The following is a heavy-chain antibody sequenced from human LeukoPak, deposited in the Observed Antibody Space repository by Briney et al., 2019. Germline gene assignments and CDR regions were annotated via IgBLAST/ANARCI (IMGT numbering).Heavy chain of an antibody. CDR3: AAPGYSSSWYYFDY. J-gene: IGHJ4*02. CDR2: IYSGGST. V-gene: IGHV3-53*01. D-gene: IGHD6-13*01. CDR1: GFTASSNY. Sequence: PGGSLRLSCAASGFTASSNYMSWVRQAPGKGLGWGSVIYSGGSTYYADSVKGRFTISRDNSKNTLYLQMNSLRAEDTAVYYCAAPGYSSSWYYFDYWGQGTLVTVSS.